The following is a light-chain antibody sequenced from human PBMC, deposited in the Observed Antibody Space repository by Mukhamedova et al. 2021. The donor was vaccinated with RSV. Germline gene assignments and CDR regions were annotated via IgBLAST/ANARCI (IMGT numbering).Light chain of an antibody. V-gene: IGLV2-23*01. CDR1: SSDVGSYNL. Sequence: GQSITISCTGTSSDVGSYNLVSWYQQHPGKAPKLMIYEGSKRPSGVSNRFSGSKSGNTASLTISGLQAEVEADYYCCSYAGSVVF. J-gene: IGLJ2*01. CDR2: EGS. CDR3: CSYAGSVV.